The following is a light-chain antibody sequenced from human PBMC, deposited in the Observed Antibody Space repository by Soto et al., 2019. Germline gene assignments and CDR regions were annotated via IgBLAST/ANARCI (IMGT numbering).Light chain of an antibody. CDR1: SSDVGGYNY. CDR2: DVS. V-gene: IGLV2-14*01. CDR3: SSYTSSSTAGV. J-gene: IGLJ1*01. Sequence: QLVLTQPASVSGSPGQSITISCSGTSSDVGGYNYVSWYQQHPGKVPKLMIYDVSNRPSGVSNRFSGSKSGNTASLTISGLQAEDEADYYCSSYTSSSTAGVFGTGTKVTAL.